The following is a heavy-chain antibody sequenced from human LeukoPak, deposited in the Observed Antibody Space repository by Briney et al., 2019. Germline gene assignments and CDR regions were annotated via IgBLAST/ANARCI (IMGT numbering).Heavy chain of an antibody. Sequence: SETLSLTCAVYGGSFSGYYRSWIRQPPGKGLEWIGEINHSGSTNYNPSLKSRVTISVDTSKNQFSLKLSSVTAADTAVYYCAGGHDYGDYWGQGTLVTVSS. J-gene: IGHJ4*02. CDR2: INHSGST. CDR1: GGSFSGYY. CDR3: AGGHDYGDY. V-gene: IGHV4-34*01.